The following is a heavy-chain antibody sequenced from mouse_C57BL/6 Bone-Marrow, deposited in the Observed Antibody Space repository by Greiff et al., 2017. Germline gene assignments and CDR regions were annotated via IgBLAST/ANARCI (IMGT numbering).Heavy chain of an antibody. Sequence: VQLQQSGAELVKPGASVKLSCKASGYTFTSYWMQWVKQRPGQGLEWIGEIDPSDSYTNYNQKFKGKATLTVDTSSSTAYMQLSSLTSEDSAVYYCARGGNYGFFFDYWGQGTTLTVSS. D-gene: IGHD2-1*01. CDR1: GYTFTSYW. V-gene: IGHV1-50*01. CDR3: ARGGNYGFFFDY. J-gene: IGHJ2*01. CDR2: IDPSDSYT.